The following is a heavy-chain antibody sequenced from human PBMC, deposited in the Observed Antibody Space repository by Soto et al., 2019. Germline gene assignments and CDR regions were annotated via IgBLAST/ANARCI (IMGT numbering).Heavy chain of an antibody. J-gene: IGHJ5*02. CDR2: IYYSGST. CDR3: ARYRIPHSYGSNWFAP. Sequence: SETLSLTCTVSGCSISSGGYYWSWIRQHPGKGLDWIGYIYYSGSTYYNPSLKSRVTISVDTSKNQFSLKLSSVTAAETAVYYCARYRIPHSYGSNWFAPWGPGTLVTVSS. D-gene: IGHD5-18*01. CDR1: GCSISSGGYY. V-gene: IGHV4-31*03.